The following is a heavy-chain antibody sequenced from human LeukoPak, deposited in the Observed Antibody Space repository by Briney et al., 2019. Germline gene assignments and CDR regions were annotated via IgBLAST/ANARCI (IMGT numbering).Heavy chain of an antibody. CDR2: INHSGST. Sequence: SETLSLTCAVYGGSFSGYYWSWIRQPPGKGLEWIGEINHSGSTNYNPSLKSRVTISVDTSKNQFSLKLSSVTAADTAVYYCARVKAARGRYYYYSYMDVWGKGTTVTVSS. J-gene: IGHJ6*03. CDR3: ARVKAARGRYYYYSYMDV. V-gene: IGHV4-34*01. D-gene: IGHD6-6*01. CDR1: GGSFSGYY.